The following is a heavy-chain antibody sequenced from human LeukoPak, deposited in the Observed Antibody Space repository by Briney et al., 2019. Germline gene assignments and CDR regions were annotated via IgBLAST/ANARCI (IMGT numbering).Heavy chain of an antibody. CDR2: IYHSGST. J-gene: IGHJ3*02. V-gene: IGHV4-38-2*02. Sequence: PSETLSLTCTVSGYSISSGYYWGWIRQPPGKGLEWIGSIYHSGSTYYNPSLKSRVTISVDTSKNQFSLKLSSVTAADTAVYYCARVPGVSGRYGGAFDIWGQGTMVTVSS. CDR1: GYSISSGYY. CDR3: ARVPGVSGRYGGAFDI. D-gene: IGHD1-26*01.